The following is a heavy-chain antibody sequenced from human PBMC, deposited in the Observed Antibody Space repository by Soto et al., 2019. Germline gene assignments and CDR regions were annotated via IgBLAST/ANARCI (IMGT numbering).Heavy chain of an antibody. J-gene: IGHJ4*02. CDR2: IYADNSGS. CDR3: ARLYGYYDSSGYHYYFDY. Sequence: GESLKISCKGSGYTFTNYWHGWVRQMPGKGLEWMGNIYADNSGSKYSPSFQGQVSTSADKSISTAYLQWSSLKASDTAMYYCARLYGYYDSSGYHYYFDYWGQGTRVTVSS. D-gene: IGHD3-22*01. CDR1: GYTFTNYW. V-gene: IGHV5-51*01.